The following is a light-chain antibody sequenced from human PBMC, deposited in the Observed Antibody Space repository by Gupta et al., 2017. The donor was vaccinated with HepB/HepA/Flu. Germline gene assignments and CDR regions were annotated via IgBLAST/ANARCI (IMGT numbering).Light chain of an antibody. V-gene: IGLV3-25*03. Sequence: SYELTQPPSVSVSPGQTARITCSGDALPKQYAYWYQQKPGQAPVLVIYKDSERPSGIPERFSGSSSGTTATLTISGVQAEDEADYYCQSGDSSGNYWVFGGGTKLTVL. CDR3: QSGDSSGNYWV. J-gene: IGLJ3*02. CDR1: ALPKQY. CDR2: KDS.